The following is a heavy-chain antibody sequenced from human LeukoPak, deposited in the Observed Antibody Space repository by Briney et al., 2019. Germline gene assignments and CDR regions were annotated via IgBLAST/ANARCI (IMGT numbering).Heavy chain of an antibody. CDR2: ISDDGGST. J-gene: IGHJ6*03. CDR1: GFTFRSYT. CDR3: ARDQGGDYFLSSYYYYYMDV. D-gene: IGHD4-17*01. Sequence: GGSLRLSCAASGFTFRSYTMHWVRQAPGKGLEYVSAISDDGGSTYYANSVKGRYTISRDNSKNTLYLQMGSLRSDDTAVYYCARDQGGDYFLSSYYYYYMDVWGKGTTVTVSS. V-gene: IGHV3-64*01.